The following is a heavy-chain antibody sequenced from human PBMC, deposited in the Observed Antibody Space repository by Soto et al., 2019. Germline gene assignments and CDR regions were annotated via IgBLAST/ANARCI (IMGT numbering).Heavy chain of an antibody. CDR3: ARTDFCVQLWSFDY. V-gene: IGHV4-59*01. J-gene: IGHJ4*02. CDR1: GGSISSYY. Sequence: QVQLQESGPGLVKPSETLSLTCTVSGGSISSYYWSWIRQPPGKGLEWIGYIYYSGSTNYNPSLKSRVTISVDTSKNLFSLKLSSVTDADTAVYYCARTDFCVQLWSFDYWGQGTLVTVSS. D-gene: IGHD5-18*01. CDR2: IYYSGST.